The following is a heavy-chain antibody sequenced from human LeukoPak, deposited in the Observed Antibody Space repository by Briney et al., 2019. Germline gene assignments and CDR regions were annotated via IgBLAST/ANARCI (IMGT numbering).Heavy chain of an antibody. CDR1: GYSFTSHW. CDR2: IYPGDSDT. Sequence: GESLKISCKGSGYSFTSHWIGWVRQMAGKGLEWMGIIYPGDSDTRYSPSFQGQVTISADKSISTAYLQWSSLKASDTAMYYCALHYRVATIDYWGQGTLVTVSS. CDR3: ALHYRVATIDY. D-gene: IGHD5-24*01. J-gene: IGHJ4*02. V-gene: IGHV5-51*01.